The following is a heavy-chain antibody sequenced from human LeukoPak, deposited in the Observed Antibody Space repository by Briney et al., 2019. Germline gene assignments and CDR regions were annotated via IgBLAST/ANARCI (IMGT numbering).Heavy chain of an antibody. CDR3: AKTEEQIGVPAHYYFDY. D-gene: IGHD2-2*01. Sequence: GGSLRLSCAASGFTFSSYAMSWVRQAPGKGLEWVSAIRGSGGSTYYADAVKGRFTISRDNSKNTLSLQMNSLRAEDTAVYFCAKTEEQIGVPAHYYFDYWGQGTLVTVSS. CDR1: GFTFSSYA. V-gene: IGHV3-23*01. CDR2: IRGSGGST. J-gene: IGHJ4*02.